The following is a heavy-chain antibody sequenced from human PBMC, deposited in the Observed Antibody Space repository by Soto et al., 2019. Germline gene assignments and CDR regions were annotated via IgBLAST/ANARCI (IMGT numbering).Heavy chain of an antibody. J-gene: IGHJ4*02. V-gene: IGHV3-66*01. CDR3: ARVEGTVNTEGNYFAS. CDR2: IYSGGST. D-gene: IGHD4-17*01. Sequence: EVQLVESGGGLVQPGGSLRLSCAASGFTVSSNYMSWVRQAPGKGLEWVSVIYSGGSTYYADSVKGRFTISRDNSKNTLYLQMNSLRAEDTAVYYCARVEGTVNTEGNYFASWGQGTLVTVSS. CDR1: GFTVSSNY.